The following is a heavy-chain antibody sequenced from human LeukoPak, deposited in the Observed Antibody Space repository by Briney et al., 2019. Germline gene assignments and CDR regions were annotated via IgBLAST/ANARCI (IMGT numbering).Heavy chain of an antibody. Sequence: PSETLSLTCTVSGGSISSSSYYWGWIRQPPGKGLEWIGSIYYSGSTYYNPSLKSRVTISVDTSKNQFSLKLSSVTAADTAVYYCARPTPGGRFDYWGQGTLVTVSS. J-gene: IGHJ4*02. D-gene: IGHD3-16*01. CDR3: ARPTPGGRFDY. V-gene: IGHV4-39*07. CDR1: GGSISSSSYY. CDR2: IYYSGST.